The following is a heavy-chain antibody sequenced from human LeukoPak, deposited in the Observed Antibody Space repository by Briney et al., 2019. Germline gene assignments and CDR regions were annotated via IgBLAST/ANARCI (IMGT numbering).Heavy chain of an antibody. Sequence: GASVKVSCKASGYTFTGYYMHWVRQAPGQGLEWMGWINPNNGDTDYAQKFQGRVTMTRDTSISTAYMELKRLRSDDTAVYYCASLLRSLVGPDAFDMWGQGTMVTVSS. CDR2: INPNNGDT. J-gene: IGHJ3*02. D-gene: IGHD3-3*01. CDR1: GYTFTGYY. V-gene: IGHV1-2*02. CDR3: ASLLRSLVGPDAFDM.